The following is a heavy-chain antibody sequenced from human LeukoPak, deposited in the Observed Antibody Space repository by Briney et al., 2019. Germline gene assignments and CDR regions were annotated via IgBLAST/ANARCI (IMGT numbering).Heavy chain of an antibody. V-gene: IGHV3-21*01. CDR1: GFTFSSYS. J-gene: IGHJ5*02. CDR3: AKDDYYDSSGYYYDSP. D-gene: IGHD3-22*01. Sequence: GGSLRLSCAASGFTFSSYSMNWVRQAPGKGLEWVSSISSSSSYIYYADSVKGRFTISRDNAKSSLYLQMNSLRAEGTAVYYCAKDDYYDSSGYYYDSPWGQGTLVTVSS. CDR2: ISSSSSYI.